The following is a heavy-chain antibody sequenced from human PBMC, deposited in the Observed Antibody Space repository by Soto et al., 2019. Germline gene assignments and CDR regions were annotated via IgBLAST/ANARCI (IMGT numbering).Heavy chain of an antibody. J-gene: IGHJ5*02. CDR2: IIPVFAKA. CDR1: GGSFNTFA. V-gene: IGHV1-69*06. D-gene: IGHD1-7*01. CDR3: AREPSQGDNWKYVGWFDP. Sequence: QVQLMQSGAEVKKPGSSVKVSCKASGGSFNTFAITWVRQAPGQGLEWIGGIIPVFAKATYAQKFQGRVMITADRSTSTAYMELSSLTSEDTAVYYCAREPSQGDNWKYVGWFDPWGQGTLVTVSS.